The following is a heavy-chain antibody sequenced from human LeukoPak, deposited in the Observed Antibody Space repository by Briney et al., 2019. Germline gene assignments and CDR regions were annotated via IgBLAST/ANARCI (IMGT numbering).Heavy chain of an antibody. CDR3: ATVGGVVVPAVTIAFDI. CDR1: GYTLSELS. CDR2: FDPEDGET. Sequence: ASVKVSCKVSGYTLSELSMHWVRQAPGNGLEWTGGFDPEDGETIYAQKFQGRVTMTEDTSTDTAYMELSSLRSEDTAVYYCATVGGVVVPAVTIAFDIWGQGTMVTVSS. D-gene: IGHD2-2*01. J-gene: IGHJ3*02. V-gene: IGHV1-24*01.